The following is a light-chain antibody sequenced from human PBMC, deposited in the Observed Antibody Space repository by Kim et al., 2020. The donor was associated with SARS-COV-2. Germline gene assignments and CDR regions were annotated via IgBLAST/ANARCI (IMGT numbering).Light chain of an antibody. J-gene: IGLJ3*02. V-gene: IGLV2-14*01. Sequence: QSALTQPASVSGSPGQSITLSCTGTSSDVGNYNYVSWYQQLPGKAPKLMIYDITKRPSGVSNRFSGSKSGNTASLTISGLQAEDEADYYCTSYTSSIWVFGGGTKVTVL. CDR3: TSYTSSIWV. CDR2: DIT. CDR1: SSDVGNYNY.